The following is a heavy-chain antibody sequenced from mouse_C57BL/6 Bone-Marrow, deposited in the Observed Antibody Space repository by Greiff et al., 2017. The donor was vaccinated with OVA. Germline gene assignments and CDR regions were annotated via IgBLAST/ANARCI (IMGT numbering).Heavy chain of an antibody. V-gene: IGHV1-64*01. CDR3: AITTVVPYAMDY. D-gene: IGHD1-1*01. Sequence: QDQLQQPGAELVKPGASVKLSCKASGYTFTSYWMHWVKQRPGQGLEWIGMIHPNSGSTNYNEKFKSKATLTVDKSSSTAYMQLSSLTSEDSAVYYCAITTVVPYAMDYWGQGTSVTVSS. CDR1: GYTFTSYW. CDR2: IHPNSGST. J-gene: IGHJ4*01.